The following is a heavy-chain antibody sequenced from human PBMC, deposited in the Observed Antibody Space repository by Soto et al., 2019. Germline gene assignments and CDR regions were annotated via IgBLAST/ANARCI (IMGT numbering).Heavy chain of an antibody. CDR2: MNPNSGNT. V-gene: IGHV1-8*01. Sequence: QVQLVQSGAEVKKPGASVKVSCKASGYTFTSYDINWVRQATGQGLEWMGWMNPNSGNTGYAQKFQGRVTMTRNTSISTAYMDLSSLRAEDTAVYYCAIVRLHFNYYYGMDVWGQGTTVTVSS. D-gene: IGHD4-4*01. J-gene: IGHJ6*02. CDR3: AIVRLHFNYYYGMDV. CDR1: GYTFTSYD.